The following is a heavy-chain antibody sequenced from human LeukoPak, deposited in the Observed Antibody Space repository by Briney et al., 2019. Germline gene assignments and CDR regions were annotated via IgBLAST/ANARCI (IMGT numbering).Heavy chain of an antibody. V-gene: IGHV4-61*01. Sequence: SETLSLTCTVSGGSVSSGNYYWSWIRQPPGKGLEWIGYIYYSGSTNSNPSLKSRVTISVDTSKNQYSLKLRSVTAADTAVYYCASRNYDILTPFDPWGQGTLVTVSS. D-gene: IGHD3-9*01. CDR2: IYYSGST. J-gene: IGHJ5*02. CDR1: GGSVSSGNYY. CDR3: ASRNYDILTPFDP.